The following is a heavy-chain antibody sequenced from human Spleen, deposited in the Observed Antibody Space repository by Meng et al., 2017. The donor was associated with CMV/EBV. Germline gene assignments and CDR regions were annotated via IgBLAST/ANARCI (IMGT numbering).Heavy chain of an antibody. D-gene: IGHD3-3*01. V-gene: IGHV3-35*01. J-gene: IGHJ1*01. CDR2: VSWNGSRT. Sequence: GGSLRLSCAASGFTFSNSDMNWVHQAPGKGLEWVSGVSWNGSRTHYADSVKGRFIISRDNSRNTLYLQTNSLRAEDTAVYYCARDYTPVVTALNQHWGQGTLVTVSS. CDR1: GFTFSNSD. CDR3: ARDYTPVVTALNQH.